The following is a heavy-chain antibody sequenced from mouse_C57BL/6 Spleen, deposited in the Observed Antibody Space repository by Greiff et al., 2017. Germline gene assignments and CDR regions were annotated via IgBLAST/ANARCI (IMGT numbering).Heavy chain of an antibody. J-gene: IGHJ4*01. V-gene: IGHV1-64*01. Sequence: QVQLQQPGAELVKPGASVKLSCKASGYTFTSYWMPWVKQRPGQGLEWIGMIHPNSGSTNYNEKFKSKATLTVDKSSSTAYMQLSSLTSEDSAVYYCAKWLPLYAMGYWGQGTSVTVSS. CDR2: IHPNSGST. CDR1: GYTFTSYW. CDR3: AKWLPLYAMGY. D-gene: IGHD2-2*01.